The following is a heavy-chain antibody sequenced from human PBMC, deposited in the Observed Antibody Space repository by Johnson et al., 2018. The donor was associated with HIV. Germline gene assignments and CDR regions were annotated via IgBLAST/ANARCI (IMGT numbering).Heavy chain of an antibody. J-gene: IGHJ3*02. CDR1: GFTFDDYA. V-gene: IGHV3-9*01. Sequence: VQLVESGGVVVQPGKSLRLSCAASGFTFDDYAMHWVRQAPGKGLEWVSGISWNSGSIGYADSVKGRFTISRDNAKNSLYLQMNSLRAEDTALYYCAKDRDLAAAGTDAFDIWGQGTMVTVSS. D-gene: IGHD6-13*01. CDR3: AKDRDLAAAGTDAFDI. CDR2: ISWNSGSI.